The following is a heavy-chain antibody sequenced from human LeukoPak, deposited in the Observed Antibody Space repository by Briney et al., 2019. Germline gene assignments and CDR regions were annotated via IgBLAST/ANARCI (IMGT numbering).Heavy chain of an antibody. CDR1: GYSISSINR. D-gene: IGHD4-23*01. V-gene: IGHV4-28*01. Sequence: PSETLSLTCAVSGYSISSINRWGWTRQPPGKGLEWIGYIYYSGSTYYNPSLKSRVTMSVDTSKNQFSLKLSSMTAVDTAVYYGAKSVDGGNSPFDYWGQGTLVTVSS. CDR3: AKSVDGGNSPFDY. CDR2: IYYSGST. J-gene: IGHJ4*02.